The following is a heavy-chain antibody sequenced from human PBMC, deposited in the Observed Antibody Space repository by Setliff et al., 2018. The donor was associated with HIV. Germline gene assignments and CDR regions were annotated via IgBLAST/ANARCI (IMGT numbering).Heavy chain of an antibody. J-gene: IGHJ6*02. Sequence: SETLSLTCAVYGGSFSGYFWSWFRQPAGKGLEWIGRIYTSGTTNYNPSLKRRVTMSVDTSKNQFSLKLSSVTAADTAVYYCARNFWNGPPDYYYYGLDVWGQGTTVTVSS. D-gene: IGHD3-3*01. CDR3: ARNFWNGPPDYYYYGLDV. CDR2: IYTSGTT. V-gene: IGHV4-59*10. CDR1: GGSFSGYF.